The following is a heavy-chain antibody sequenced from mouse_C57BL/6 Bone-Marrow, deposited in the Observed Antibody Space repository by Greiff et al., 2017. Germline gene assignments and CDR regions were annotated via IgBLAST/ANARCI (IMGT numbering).Heavy chain of an antibody. J-gene: IGHJ1*03. D-gene: IGHD1-1*01. CDR1: GYTFTSYG. V-gene: IGHV1-81*01. Sequence: ESGAELARPGASVKLSCKASGYTFTSYGISWVKQRTGQGLEWIGEIYPRSGNTYYNEKFKGKATLTADKSSSTAYMELRSLTSEDSAVYFCIITTVVARYWYFDVWGTGTTVTVSS. CDR3: IITTVVARYWYFDV. CDR2: IYPRSGNT.